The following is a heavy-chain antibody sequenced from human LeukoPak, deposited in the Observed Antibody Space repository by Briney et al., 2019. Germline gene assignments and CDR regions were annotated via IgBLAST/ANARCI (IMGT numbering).Heavy chain of an antibody. CDR1: GYTFTSYD. CDR2: INISGGSR. V-gene: IGHV1-46*01. Sequence: ASVKVSCKASGYTFTSYDMHWVRQAPGQGLEWMGIINISGGSRSYAQKFQGRLTTTRDTSTSTVYMELNSLRSEDTAVYYCARALSWTFDIWGQGTMFTVSS. CDR3: ARALSWTFDI. J-gene: IGHJ3*02.